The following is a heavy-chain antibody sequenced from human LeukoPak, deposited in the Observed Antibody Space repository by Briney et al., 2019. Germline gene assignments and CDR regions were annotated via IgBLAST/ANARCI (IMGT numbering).Heavy chain of an antibody. CDR2: IYHSGST. D-gene: IGHD3-22*01. CDR1: GYSISSGYY. J-gene: IGHJ3*02. Sequence: SETLSLTCTVSGYSISSGYYWAWIRQPPGKGLEWIGYIYHSGSTNYNPSLKSRATISVDTSKNQFSLKLNSVTAADTAVYYCAKSNGYGLIDIWGQGTMVTVSS. CDR3: AKSNGYGLIDI. V-gene: IGHV4-38-2*02.